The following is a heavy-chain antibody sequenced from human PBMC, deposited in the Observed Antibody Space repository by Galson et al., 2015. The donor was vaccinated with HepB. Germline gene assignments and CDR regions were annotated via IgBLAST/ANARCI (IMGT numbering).Heavy chain of an antibody. CDR2: ISTRSTYI. CDR3: ARVYDGGDAGEDYGMDV. Sequence: SLRLSCAGSGFNFGSYFMNWVRQAPGKGLEWVAYISTRSTYIYYADSMKGRFTISRDDAKNSLYLQMNSLRADDTAVYYCARVYDGGDAGEDYGMDVWGPGATVTVSS. D-gene: IGHD4-23*01. J-gene: IGHJ6*02. V-gene: IGHV3-21*06. CDR1: GFNFGSYF.